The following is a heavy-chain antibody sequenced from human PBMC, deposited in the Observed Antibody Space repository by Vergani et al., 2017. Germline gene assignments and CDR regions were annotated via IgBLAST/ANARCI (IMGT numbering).Heavy chain of an antibody. J-gene: IGHJ4*02. CDR2: INTKTGNP. D-gene: IGHD3-22*01. V-gene: IGHV7-4-1*02. Sequence: QVQLVQSGSELKKPWASVKVSCKTSGYTFTSYAMNWVRQAPGQGLEWMGWINTKTGNPTYAQGFTGRFVFSLDTPVRTAYLQISSLKAEDTAVYYCARDRGYYDSSGYNPLDFDYWGQGILVTVSS. CDR1: GYTFTSYA. CDR3: ARDRGYYDSSGYNPLDFDY.